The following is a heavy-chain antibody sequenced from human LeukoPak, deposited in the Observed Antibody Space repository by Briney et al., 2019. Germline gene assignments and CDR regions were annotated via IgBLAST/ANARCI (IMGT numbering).Heavy chain of an antibody. J-gene: IGHJ3*02. Sequence: SQTLSLTCGISGDSISSNSATWNWIRQSPSRGLEWLGRTYYRSKWYHDYAVSVKSRITINPDPSKNQLSLQLTSVTPEDTAVYYCARMTADGYDAFDIWGQGTMVTVSS. CDR1: GDSISSNSAT. V-gene: IGHV6-1*01. CDR3: ARMTADGYDAFDI. D-gene: IGHD6-13*01. CDR2: TYYRSKWYH.